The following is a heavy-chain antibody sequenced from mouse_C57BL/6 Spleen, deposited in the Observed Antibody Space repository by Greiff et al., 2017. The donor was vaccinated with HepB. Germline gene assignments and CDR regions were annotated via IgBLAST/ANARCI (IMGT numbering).Heavy chain of an antibody. Sequence: QVQLQQSGAELVRPGTSVKVSCKASGYAFTNYLIEWVKQRPGQGLEWIGVINPGSGGTNYNEKFKGKATLKADKSSSTAYMQLSSLTSEDSAVYFCARVTTVVATYYFDYWGQGTTLTVSS. V-gene: IGHV1-54*01. CDR3: ARVTTVVATYYFDY. CDR2: INPGSGGT. CDR1: GYAFTNYL. J-gene: IGHJ2*01. D-gene: IGHD1-1*01.